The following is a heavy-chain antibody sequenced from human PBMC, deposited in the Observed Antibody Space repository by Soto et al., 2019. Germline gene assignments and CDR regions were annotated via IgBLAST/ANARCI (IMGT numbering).Heavy chain of an antibody. V-gene: IGHV3-66*01. CDR1: GFTVSNTY. Sequence: EVQLVESGGDLVQPGGSLRLSCAASGFTVSNTYMNWVRQAPGKGLEWVSVIYPGGSTYYADSVKGRFTISRDNSKNTLYLQMNSLRAEDTAVYYCARSYSYPYYFDYWGQGTLVTVSS. CDR3: ARSYSYPYYFDY. CDR2: IYPGGST. D-gene: IGHD5-18*01. J-gene: IGHJ4*02.